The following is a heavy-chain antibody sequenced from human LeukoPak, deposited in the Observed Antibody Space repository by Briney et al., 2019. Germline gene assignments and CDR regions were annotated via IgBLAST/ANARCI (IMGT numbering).Heavy chain of an antibody. D-gene: IGHD5-12*01. CDR2: FDPEDGET. CDR3: ARESGGYPHGY. V-gene: IGHV1-24*01. J-gene: IGHJ4*02. Sequence: ASVKVSCKVSGYTLTELSMHWVRQAPGKGLEWMGGFDPEDGETIYAQKFQGRVTMTRDTPTSTVYMELSSLRSEDTAVYYCARESGGYPHGYWGQGTLVTVSS. CDR1: GYTLTELS.